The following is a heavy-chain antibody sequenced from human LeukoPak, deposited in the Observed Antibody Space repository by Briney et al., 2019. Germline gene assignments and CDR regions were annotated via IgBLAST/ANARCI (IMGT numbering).Heavy chain of an antibody. V-gene: IGHV3-23*01. J-gene: IGHJ5*02. Sequence: GGSLRLSCAASGFTFSNYAMSWVRQAPGKGLQWVSSIVGSGDSTYYADSVKGRFTISRDNSKNTLYLQMNSLRVDDTGVYYCARGALHAGSYYDPWGQGTLVTVSS. CDR3: ARGALHAGSYYDP. CDR2: IVGSGDST. D-gene: IGHD1-26*01. CDR1: GFTFSNYA.